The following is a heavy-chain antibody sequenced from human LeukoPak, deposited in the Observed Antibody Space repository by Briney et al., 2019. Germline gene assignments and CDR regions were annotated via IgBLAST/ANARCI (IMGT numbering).Heavy chain of an antibody. D-gene: IGHD4-23*01. V-gene: IGHV4-59*01. J-gene: IGHJ4*02. CDR1: GGSISSYY. CDR2: IYYSGST. Sequence: SETLSLTCTVSGGSISSYYWSWIRQPPGKGLEWIGYIYYSGSTNYNPSLKSRVTISVDTSKNQFSLKLSSVTAADTAVYYCARATGIMTTVVTVFDYWGQGTLVTVSS. CDR3: ARATGIMTTVVTVFDY.